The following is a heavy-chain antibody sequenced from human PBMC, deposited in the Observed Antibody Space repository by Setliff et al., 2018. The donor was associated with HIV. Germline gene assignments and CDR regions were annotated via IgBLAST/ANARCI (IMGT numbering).Heavy chain of an antibody. J-gene: IGHJ6*03. Sequence: PSETLSLTCTVSGGSISTSRYYWGWIRQPPWKGLEWIGSINYRGNTYYNPSLKSRASISVDTSKNQISLKLSSVTAADTAVYYCASLDGSESPYIYYYYMDVWGKGTAVTVSS. V-gene: IGHV4-39*01. CDR2: INYRGNT. D-gene: IGHD3-10*01. CDR1: GGSISTSRYY. CDR3: ASLDGSESPYIYYYYMDV.